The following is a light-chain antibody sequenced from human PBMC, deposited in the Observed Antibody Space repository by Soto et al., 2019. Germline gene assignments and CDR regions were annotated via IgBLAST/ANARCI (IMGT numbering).Light chain of an antibody. Sequence: QSVLTQPASVSGSPGQSITISCTGTTGDVGYYNYVSWFQQHPDKAPKLMIYEVRNRPSGVSDRFSGSKSGNTASLTISGLQAEDEADYYCSSYTSSSTYVFGTGTKVTVL. V-gene: IGLV2-14*01. CDR2: EVR. CDR3: SSYTSSSTYV. J-gene: IGLJ1*01. CDR1: TGDVGYYNY.